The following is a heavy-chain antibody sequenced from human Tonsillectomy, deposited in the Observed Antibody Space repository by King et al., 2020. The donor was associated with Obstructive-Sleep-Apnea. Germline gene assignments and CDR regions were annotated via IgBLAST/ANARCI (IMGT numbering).Heavy chain of an antibody. J-gene: IGHJ3*02. CDR2: ISTSDNTI. V-gene: IGHV3-48*04. D-gene: IGHD2-21*02. Sequence: VQLVESGGGLVQPGGSLRLSCAASGFTFITYSMNWVRQAPGKGLEWISYISTSDNTINYADSVKVRFTISRDHAKNSLYLQMNSLRAEDTAVYYCAVLRTYCIGDCYSAFVIWGRGTMVILSS. CDR1: GFTFITYS. CDR3: AVLRTYCIGDCYSAFVI.